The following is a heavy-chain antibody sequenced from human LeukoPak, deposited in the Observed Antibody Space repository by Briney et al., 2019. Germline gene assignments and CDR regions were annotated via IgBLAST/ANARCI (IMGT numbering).Heavy chain of an antibody. CDR1: GGSISSGGYS. CDR2: IYYSGST. J-gene: IGHJ6*03. CDR3: ARVDSPREPYYMDV. Sequence: SETLSLTCTVSGGSISSGGYSWSRIRQHPGKGLERLGYIYYSGSTYYNPSLKSRVTISVDTSKNQFSLKLSSVTAADTAVYYCARVDSPREPYYMDVWGKGTTVTVSS. D-gene: IGHD1-14*01. V-gene: IGHV4-31*03.